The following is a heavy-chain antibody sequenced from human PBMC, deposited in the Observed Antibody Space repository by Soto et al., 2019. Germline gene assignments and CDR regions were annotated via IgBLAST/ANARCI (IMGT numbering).Heavy chain of an antibody. CDR2: IWYDGSNK. CDR1: GFTFSSYG. J-gene: IGHJ3*02. D-gene: IGHD3-22*01. Sequence: QVQLVESGGGVVQPGRSLRLSCAASGFTFSSYGMHWVRQAPGKGLEWVAVIWYDGSNKYYADSVKGRFTISRDNSKNTLYLQVNSLRAEDTAVYYCARGDSSGYGYDAFDIWGQGTMVTVSS. CDR3: ARGDSSGYGYDAFDI. V-gene: IGHV3-33*01.